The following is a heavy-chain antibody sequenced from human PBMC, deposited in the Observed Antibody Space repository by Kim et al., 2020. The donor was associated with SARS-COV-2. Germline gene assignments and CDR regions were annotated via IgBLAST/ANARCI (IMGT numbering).Heavy chain of an antibody. V-gene: IGHV3-48*04. CDR3: VRDNCGGDCTPKGGYFDY. CDR2: ILSGGGSTI. J-gene: IGHJ4*02. D-gene: IGHD2-21*02. CDR1: GFTFSSYS. Sequence: GGSLRLSCAASGFTFSSYSMNWVRRAPGKGLEWVSYILSGGGSTIFYADSVKGRFTISRDNAENSLYLQINSLRAEDTAVYYCVRDNCGGDCTPKGGYFDYWGQGTLVTVSS.